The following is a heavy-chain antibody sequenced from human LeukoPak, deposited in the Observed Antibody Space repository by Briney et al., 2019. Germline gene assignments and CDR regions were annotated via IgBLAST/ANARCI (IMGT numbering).Heavy chain of an antibody. CDR2: ISDSGGST. CDR1: GLTFSNYA. J-gene: IGHJ4*02. CDR3: AKMSIGGWFGEFPVFDY. D-gene: IGHD3-10*01. V-gene: IGHV3-23*01. Sequence: GGSLRLSCAASGLTFSNYAMSWVRQAPGKGLEWVSGISDSGGSTYYADSVKGRFTISRDNSKNTLYLQMNSLRAEDTAVYYCAKMSIGGWFGEFPVFDYWGQGTLVTVSS.